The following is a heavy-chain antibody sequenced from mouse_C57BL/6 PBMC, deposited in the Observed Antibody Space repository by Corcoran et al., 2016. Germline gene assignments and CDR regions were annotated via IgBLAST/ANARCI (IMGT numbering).Heavy chain of an antibody. J-gene: IGHJ4*01. Sequence: QVQLQQSGAELVKPGASVKISCKASGYAFSSYWMNWVKQRPGKGLEWIGQIYPGDGDTNYNGKFKGKATLTADKSSSTAYMQLSSLTSEDSAVYFCARPLDDGYYGYAMDYWGQGTSVTVSS. D-gene: IGHD2-3*01. CDR2: IYPGDGDT. CDR1: GYAFSSYW. V-gene: IGHV1-80*01. CDR3: ARPLDDGYYGYAMDY.